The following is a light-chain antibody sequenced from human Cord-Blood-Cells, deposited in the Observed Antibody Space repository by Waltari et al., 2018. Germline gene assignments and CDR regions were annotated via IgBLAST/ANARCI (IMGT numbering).Light chain of an antibody. V-gene: IGLV2-23*01. CDR1: SSDVGSYNL. J-gene: IGLJ3*02. Sequence: SALTQPASVSGSPGQSITISCTGTSSDVGSYNLVSWYQQHPGKAPKLMIYEGSKRPSGVSNRFSGSKSGNTASLTISGLQAEDEADYYCCSYAGSSTNWVFGGGTKLTVL. CDR2: EGS. CDR3: CSYAGSSTNWV.